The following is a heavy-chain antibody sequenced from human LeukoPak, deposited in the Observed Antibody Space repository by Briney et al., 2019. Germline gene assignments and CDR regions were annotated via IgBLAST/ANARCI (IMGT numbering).Heavy chain of an antibody. V-gene: IGHV4-34*01. Sequence: PSETLSLTCAVYGGSFSGYYWSWIRQPPGKGLELIGEINHSGSTNYNPSLKSRVTISVDTSKNQFSLNLSSVTAADTAVYYCAALAATPLGDGYWGQGTLVTVSS. CDR3: AALAATPLGDGY. CDR2: INHSGST. J-gene: IGHJ4*02. D-gene: IGHD6-13*01. CDR1: GGSFSGYY.